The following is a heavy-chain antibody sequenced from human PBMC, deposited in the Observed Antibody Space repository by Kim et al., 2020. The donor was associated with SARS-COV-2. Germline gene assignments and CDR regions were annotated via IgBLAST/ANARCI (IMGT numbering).Heavy chain of an antibody. CDR3: ARDPVDEYSYGYYYGMDV. V-gene: IGHV1-69*04. CDR1: GGTFSSYA. J-gene: IGHJ6*02. CDR2: IIPILGIA. D-gene: IGHD5-18*01. Sequence: SVKVSCKASGGTFSSYAISWVRQAPGQGLEWMGRIIPILGIANYAQKFQGRVTITADKSTSTAYMELSSLRSEDTAVYYCARDPVDEYSYGYYYGMDVWGQGATVTVSS.